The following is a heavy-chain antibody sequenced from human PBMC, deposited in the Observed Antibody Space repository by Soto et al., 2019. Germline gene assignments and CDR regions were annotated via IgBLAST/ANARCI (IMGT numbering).Heavy chain of an antibody. J-gene: IGHJ6*02. CDR1: GYSFTSYS. Sequence: GESLKISCKGSGYSFTSYSNSCVRQIPGKGLEWMGIIYPGDSNTSYSPSFQGQVTISADKSISTVYLQWSSLKAWDTAMYYLAKLRFLEWSYSRMYVWGRGTTVTVSS. V-gene: IGHV5-51*01. CDR2: IYPGDSNT. D-gene: IGHD3-3*01. CDR3: AKLRFLEWSYSRMYV.